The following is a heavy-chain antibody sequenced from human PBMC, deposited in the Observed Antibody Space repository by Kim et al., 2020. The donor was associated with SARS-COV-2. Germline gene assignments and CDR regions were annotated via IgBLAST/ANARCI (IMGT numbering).Heavy chain of an antibody. CDR1: GFTFSSYA. CDR2: ISYDGSNK. CDR3: ARVLGSYYAAFDI. Sequence: GGSLRLSCAASGFTFSSYAMHWVRQAPGKGLEWVAVISYDGSNKYYADSVKGRFTISRDNSKNTLYLQMNSLRAEDTAVYYCARVLGSYYAAFDIWGQGTMVTVSS. J-gene: IGHJ3*02. D-gene: IGHD1-26*01. V-gene: IGHV3-30*04.